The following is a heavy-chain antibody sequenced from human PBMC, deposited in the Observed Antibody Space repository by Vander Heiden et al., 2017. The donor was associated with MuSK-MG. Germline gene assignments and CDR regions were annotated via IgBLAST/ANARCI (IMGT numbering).Heavy chain of an antibody. CDR1: GFPFSSYS. CDR2: ISSSSSYI. CDR3: ARDKSVAGRFDY. D-gene: IGHD6-19*01. J-gene: IGHJ4*02. Sequence: EVQLVESGGGLVTPGGSLRLSCAASGFPFSSYSMNWVRQAPGKGLEWVSSISSSSSYIYYADSVKGRFTISRDNAKNSLYLQMNSLRAEDTAVYYCARDKSVAGRFDYWGQGTLVTVSS. V-gene: IGHV3-21*01.